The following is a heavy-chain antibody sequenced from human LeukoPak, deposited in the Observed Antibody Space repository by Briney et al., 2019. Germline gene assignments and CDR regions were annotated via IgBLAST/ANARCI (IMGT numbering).Heavy chain of an antibody. CDR3: ARSGVTTIPNFDY. D-gene: IGHD5-12*01. Sequence: ASVKVSCKASGYTFTGYYIHWVRQAPGQGLEWMVWINPNSGATNSVQKFQGRVTMTRDTSINTAYMELNGLRSDDTAVYYCARSGVTTIPNFDYWGQGTLVTVSS. V-gene: IGHV1-2*02. CDR1: GYTFTGYY. J-gene: IGHJ4*02. CDR2: INPNSGAT.